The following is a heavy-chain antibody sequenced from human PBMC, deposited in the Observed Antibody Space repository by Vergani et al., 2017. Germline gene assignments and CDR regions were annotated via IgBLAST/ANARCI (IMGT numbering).Heavy chain of an antibody. CDR3: AKGKYHFWSAFEY. Sequence: EVQLLESGGGLVQPGGSLRLSCAASGFTFSSYAMSWVRQAPGKGLEWVSAISGSGGSTYYADSVKGRFTISRDNSKNTLYLQMNSLRAEDTAVYYWAKGKYHFWSAFEYWGQGTLVTVSS. D-gene: IGHD3-3*01. CDR1: GFTFSSYA. J-gene: IGHJ4*02. CDR2: ISGSGGST. V-gene: IGHV3-23*01.